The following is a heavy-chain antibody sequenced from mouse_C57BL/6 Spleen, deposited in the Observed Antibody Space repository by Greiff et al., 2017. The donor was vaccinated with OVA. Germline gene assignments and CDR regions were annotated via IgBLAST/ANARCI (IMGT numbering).Heavy chain of an antibody. CDR1: GFSFNTYA. J-gene: IGHJ3*01. Sequence: EVMLVESGGGLVQPKGSLKLSCAASGFSFNTYAMNWVRQAPGKGLEWVARIRSKSNNYATYYADSVKDRFTISRDDSESMLYLQMNNLKTEDTAMYYCVRDEYGVRFAYWGQGTLVTVSA. CDR2: IRSKSNNYAT. V-gene: IGHV10-1*01. CDR3: VRDEYGVRFAY. D-gene: IGHD5-1*01.